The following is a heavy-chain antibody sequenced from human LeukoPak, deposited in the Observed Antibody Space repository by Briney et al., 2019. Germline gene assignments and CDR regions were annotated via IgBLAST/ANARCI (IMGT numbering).Heavy chain of an antibody. CDR2: IYYSGNT. Sequence: SETLSLTCTVSGVSISSSNSYWGWIRQPPGKGLEWIGSIYYSGNTYYNAVLKSQVSISIDTSKNQFSLRLTSVTAADTAVYYCARQTGSGLFILPGGQGTLVTVSS. CDR1: GVSISSSNSY. CDR3: ARQTGSGLFILP. J-gene: IGHJ4*02. D-gene: IGHD3/OR15-3a*01. V-gene: IGHV4-39*01.